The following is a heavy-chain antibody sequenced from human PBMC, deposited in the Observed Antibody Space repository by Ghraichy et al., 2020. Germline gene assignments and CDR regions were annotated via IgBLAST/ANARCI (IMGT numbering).Heavy chain of an antibody. Sequence: GGSLRLSCAASGFTFSSYAMTWVRQAPGKGLEWVSTISGSGISTYYADSVKGRLTISRDNSKNTLYLLMNSLRVEDTALYYCAKAYCGGDCPYNWFDPWGQGTLVTVSS. CDR1: GFTFSSYA. J-gene: IGHJ5*02. V-gene: IGHV3-23*01. D-gene: IGHD2-21*02. CDR2: ISGSGIST. CDR3: AKAYCGGDCPYNWFDP.